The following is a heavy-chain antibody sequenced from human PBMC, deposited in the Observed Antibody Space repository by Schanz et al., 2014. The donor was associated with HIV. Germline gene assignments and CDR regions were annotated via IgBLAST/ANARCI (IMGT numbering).Heavy chain of an antibody. D-gene: IGHD1-20*01. Sequence: QVQLVESGGGLVKPGESLRLSCATSGFAFSDYYMSWIRQAPGKGLEWAAYISKSGNTIYYADSVKGRFTISRDNANNSLFLQMNSLRAEDTALYYCAKDRITGTAPPNYGMDVWGQGTTVTVSS. CDR2: ISKSGNTI. V-gene: IGHV3-11*01. CDR1: GFAFSDYY. CDR3: AKDRITGTAPPNYGMDV. J-gene: IGHJ6*02.